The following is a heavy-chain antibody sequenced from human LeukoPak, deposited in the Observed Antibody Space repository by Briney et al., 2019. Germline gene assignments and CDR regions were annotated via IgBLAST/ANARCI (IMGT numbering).Heavy chain of an antibody. CDR1: GFTFSSYS. CDR2: ISSSSSYI. J-gene: IGHJ6*03. V-gene: IGHV3-21*01. CDR3: ARFSRTGYYYMDV. Sequence: PGGSLRLSCAASGFTFSSYSINWVRQAPGKWLEWVSSISSSSSYIYYADSVQGRFTISRDNAKNSLYLQMNSLRAEDTAVYYCARFSRTGYYYMDVWGKGTTVTVSS.